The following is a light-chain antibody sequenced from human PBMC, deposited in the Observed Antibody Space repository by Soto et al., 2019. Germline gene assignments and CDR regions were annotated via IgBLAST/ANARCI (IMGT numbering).Light chain of an antibody. V-gene: IGLV1-44*01. Sequence: QSALTQPPSASGTPGQRVTISCSGSSSNLGSNTVNWYQQLPGTAPKLLIYSNNQRPSGVPDRFSGSKSGTSASLAISGLQSEDEAVYYCAAWDDSLNGPYVFGTGTKVTVL. CDR1: SSNLGSNT. CDR2: SNN. CDR3: AAWDDSLNGPYV. J-gene: IGLJ1*01.